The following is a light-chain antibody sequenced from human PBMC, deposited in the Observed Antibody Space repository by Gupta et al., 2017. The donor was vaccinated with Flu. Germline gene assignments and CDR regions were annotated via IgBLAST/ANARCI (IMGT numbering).Light chain of an antibody. CDR2: EAS. CDR3: QQCHSRPLT. CDR1: RDVTTY. J-gene: IGKJ4*01. V-gene: IGKV1-33*01. Sequence: IQMTQSPSSMSASVGDRITITCQAGRDVTTYVNWYQQKPGRAPRLIIYEASNLETGVPTRFSGRASGTDFTLTISSFQPEDSATYYCQQCHSRPLTFGGGTKVEIK.